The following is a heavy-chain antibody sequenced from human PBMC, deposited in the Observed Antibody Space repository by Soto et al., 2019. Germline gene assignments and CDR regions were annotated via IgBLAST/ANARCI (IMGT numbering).Heavy chain of an antibody. V-gene: IGHV3-23*01. D-gene: IGHD3-22*01. CDR3: AKAASPYFDSSGYYGS. Sequence: PGGSLRLSCAASGFAFSTHAMNWVRQAPGKGLAWVSGISGSGGSTYYADSVKGRFTISRDNSKNTLYLQMNSLRADDSAAYYCAKAASPYFDSSGYYGSWGQGA. CDR1: GFAFSTHA. CDR2: ISGSGGST. J-gene: IGHJ5*02.